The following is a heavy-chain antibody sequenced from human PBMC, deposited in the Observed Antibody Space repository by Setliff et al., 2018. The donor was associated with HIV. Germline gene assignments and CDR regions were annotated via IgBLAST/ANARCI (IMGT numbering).Heavy chain of an antibody. J-gene: IGHJ6*03. CDR2: IHTLGGT. Sequence: PSETLSLTCTVSNNSIRSSYWSWIRQPVGKGLEWIGRIHTLGGTKYNSSLESRVTMSLDTSRNQFSLNPKSVTAADTAVYYCALTGHRLLRGYMDVWGKGTTVTVSS. CDR1: NNSIRSSY. V-gene: IGHV4-4*07. D-gene: IGHD2-15*01. CDR3: ALTGHRLLRGYMDV.